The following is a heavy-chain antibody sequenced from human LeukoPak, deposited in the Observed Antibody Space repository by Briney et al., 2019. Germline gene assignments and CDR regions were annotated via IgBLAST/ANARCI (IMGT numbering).Heavy chain of an antibody. J-gene: IGHJ4*02. CDR1: GGSISSYY. CDR3: ARLGVVVPAAILIQYYFDY. CDR2: IYYSGST. V-gene: IGHV4-59*08. D-gene: IGHD2-2*02. Sequence: PSETLSLTCTVSGGSISSYYWSWIRQPPGKGLEWIGYIYYSGSTNYNPSLKSRVTISVDTSKNQFSLKLSSVTAADTAVYYCARLGVVVPAAILIQYYFDYWGQGTLVTVSS.